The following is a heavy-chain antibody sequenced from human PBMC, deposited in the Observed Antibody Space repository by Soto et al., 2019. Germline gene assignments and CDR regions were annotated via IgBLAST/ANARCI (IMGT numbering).Heavy chain of an antibody. CDR3: AREGGTLRGTFDY. CDR2: IIPIFGTA. V-gene: IGHV1-69*13. D-gene: IGHD1-7*01. J-gene: IGHJ4*02. CDR1: GGTFSSYA. Sequence: EASVKVSCKASGGTFSSYAISWVRQAPGQGLEWMGGIIPIFGTANYAQKFQGRVTITADESTSTAYVELSSLRSEDTAVYYCAREGGTLRGTFDYWGQGTLVTVSS.